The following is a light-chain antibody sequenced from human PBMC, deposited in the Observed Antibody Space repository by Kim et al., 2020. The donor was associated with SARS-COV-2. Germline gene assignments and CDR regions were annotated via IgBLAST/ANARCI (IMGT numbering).Light chain of an antibody. Sequence: QPVLTQSPSASASLGASVTLTCSLSSGHSRYDIAWHQQQPEKGPRYLMKLNSDGSHRKGDGIPDRFSGSSSGAERYLTISSLQSEDEADYYCQTWGTGIQVFGGGTQLTVL. CDR1: SGHSRYD. CDR2: LNSDGSH. CDR3: QTWGTGIQV. J-gene: IGLJ3*02. V-gene: IGLV4-69*01.